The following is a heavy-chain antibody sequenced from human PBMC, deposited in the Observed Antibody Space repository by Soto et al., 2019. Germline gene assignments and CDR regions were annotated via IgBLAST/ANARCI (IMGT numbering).Heavy chain of an antibody. Sequence: SETLSLTCTVSGGSISSYYWSWIRQPPGKGLEWIGYIYYSGSTNYNPSLKSRVTISVDTSKNQFSLKLSSVTAADTAVYYCARGISDHPSGYFDYWGQGTLVTVSS. CDR2: IYYSGST. CDR3: ARGISDHPSGYFDY. V-gene: IGHV4-59*08. J-gene: IGHJ4*02. D-gene: IGHD1-20*01. CDR1: GGSISSYY.